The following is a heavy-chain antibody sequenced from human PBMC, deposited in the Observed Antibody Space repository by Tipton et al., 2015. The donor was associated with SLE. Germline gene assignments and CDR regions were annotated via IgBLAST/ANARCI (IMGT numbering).Heavy chain of an antibody. CDR3: ATGDLVYYYQGMDV. D-gene: IGHD2-21*01. J-gene: IGHJ6*02. CDR1: RYSISSGYY. CDR2: FYHSANT. V-gene: IGHV4-38-2*02. Sequence: TLSLTCIVSRYSISSGYYWGWMRQAPGKELEWVGSFYHSANTYYNPSLTSRVTISADTSKNQFSLKLRSVTAADTAVYYCATGDLVYYYQGMDVWGQGTTVTVSS.